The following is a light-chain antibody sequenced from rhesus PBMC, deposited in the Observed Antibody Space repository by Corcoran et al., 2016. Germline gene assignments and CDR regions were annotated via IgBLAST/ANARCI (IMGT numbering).Light chain of an antibody. CDR2: MAS. V-gene: IGKV1-22*01. CDR1: QSVSIW. Sequence: DIQMTQSPSSLSASVGDTVTITCRPSQSVSIWLAWYQQKPGKAPRLLIYMASLLQSVVPSRFGGSGCVTAFTLTISSLLSEDFATYICPRYSRRTPTFGGGAKV. J-gene: IGKJ4*01. CDR3: PRYSRRTPT.